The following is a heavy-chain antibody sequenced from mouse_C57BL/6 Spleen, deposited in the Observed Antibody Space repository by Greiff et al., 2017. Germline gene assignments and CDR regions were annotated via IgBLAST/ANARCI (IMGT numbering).Heavy chain of an antibody. CDR1: GFTFSDYG. J-gene: IGHJ2*01. D-gene: IGHD4-1*01. V-gene: IGHV5-17*01. CDR2: ISSGSSTI. Sequence: EVKLMESGGGLVKPGGSLKLSCAASGFTFSDYGMHWVRQAPEKGLEWVAYISSGSSTIYYADTVKGRFTISRDNAKNTLFLQMTSLRSEDTAMYYCARGAGTDYFDYWGQGTTLTVSS. CDR3: ARGAGTDYFDY.